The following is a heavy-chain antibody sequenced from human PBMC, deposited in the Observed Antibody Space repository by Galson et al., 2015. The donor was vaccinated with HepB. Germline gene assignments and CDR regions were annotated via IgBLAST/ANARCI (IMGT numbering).Heavy chain of an antibody. CDR3: ANLYASS. CDR1: GFTFSSYG. D-gene: IGHD3-16*01. CDR2: ISYDGSNK. V-gene: IGHV3-30*18. Sequence: SLRLSCAASGFTFSSYGMHWVRQAPGKGLEWVAVISYDGSNKYYADSVKGRFTISRDNSKNTLYLQMNSLRAEDTAVYYCANLYASSWGQGTLVTVSS. J-gene: IGHJ5*02.